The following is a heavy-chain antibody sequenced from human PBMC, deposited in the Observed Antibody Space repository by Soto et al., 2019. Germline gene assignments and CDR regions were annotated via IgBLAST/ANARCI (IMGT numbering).Heavy chain of an antibody. CDR2: INIDGRST. CDR1: GFTFSSYW. V-gene: IGHV3-74*01. J-gene: IGHJ4*02. CDR3: ASSDAAHAEFDN. D-gene: IGHD1-26*01. Sequence: GGSLRLSCAASGFTFSSYWMHWVRQAPGKGLVWVSRINIDGRSTSYADSVKGRFTISRDNAKNTLYLQMDSLRAEDSAVYYCASSDAAHAEFDNWGQGTLVTVSS.